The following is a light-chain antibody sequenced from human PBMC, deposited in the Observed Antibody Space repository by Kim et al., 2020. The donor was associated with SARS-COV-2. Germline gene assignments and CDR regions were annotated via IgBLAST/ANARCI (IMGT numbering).Light chain of an antibody. J-gene: IGLJ2*01. CDR1: TGPVTSCHY. CDR3: LLSYNGAIL. Sequence: PGGTVTLTCGSSTGPVTSCHYPYWFQQKPGQAPKTLIYHTSNRHSWTPARFSASLLGGKAALTLSGAQPEDDAEYYCLLSYNGAILFGGGTQLTVL. CDR2: HTS. V-gene: IGLV7-46*01.